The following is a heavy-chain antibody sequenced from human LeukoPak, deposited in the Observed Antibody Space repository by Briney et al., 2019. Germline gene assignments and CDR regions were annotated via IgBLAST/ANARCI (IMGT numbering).Heavy chain of an antibody. J-gene: IGHJ3*02. CDR1: GYTFTGYY. CDR2: INPNSGGT. V-gene: IGHV1-2*06. CDR3: AIYYGYVWGIDAFDI. D-gene: IGHD3-16*01. Sequence: ASVKVSCKASGYTFTGYYMHWVRQAPGQGLEWMGRINPNSGGTNYAQKFQGRVTMTRDTSISTAYMELSRLRSDDTAVYYCAIYYGYVWGIDAFDIWGQGTMVTVSS.